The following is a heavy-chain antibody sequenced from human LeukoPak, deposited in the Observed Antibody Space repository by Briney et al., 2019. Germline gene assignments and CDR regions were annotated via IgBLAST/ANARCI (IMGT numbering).Heavy chain of an antibody. CDR2: ISAYNGNT. V-gene: IGHV1-18*01. CDR1: GYTFTSYG. D-gene: IGHD2-2*02. Sequence: ASVKVSCKASGYTFTSYGISWVRQAPGQGLEWMGWISAYNGNTNYAQKLQGRVTITRDTSTSTAYMELRSLRSDDTAVYYCASGTGYCSSTSCYTVGDFDYWGQGTLVTVSS. J-gene: IGHJ4*02. CDR3: ASGTGYCSSTSCYTVGDFDY.